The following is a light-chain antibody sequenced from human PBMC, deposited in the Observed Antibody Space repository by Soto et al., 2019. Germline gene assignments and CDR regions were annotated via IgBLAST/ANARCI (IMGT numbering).Light chain of an antibody. CDR2: TTS. J-gene: IGKJ5*01. Sequence: QLTQSPSFLSASIGDRVTITCRASEVLISHIACYQQRPGKVPRLLIYTTSTLQSGVPSRFSGSGSGTEFTLTITSLQPEDFATYYCQQLFSYPITFGQGTRLEI. CDR3: QQLFSYPIT. CDR1: EVLISH. V-gene: IGKV1-9*01.